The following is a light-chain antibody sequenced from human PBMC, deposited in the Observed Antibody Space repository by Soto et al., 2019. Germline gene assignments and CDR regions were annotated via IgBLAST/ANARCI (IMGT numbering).Light chain of an antibody. Sequence: QSVLTQPASVPGSPGQSITISCTGTSSDVGSYNLVSWYQQHPIKAPKLMIYEGSKRPSGVSNRFSGSKSGNTASLTISGLQAEDEADYYCCSYAGSSTYVFGTGTKVTVL. V-gene: IGLV2-23*01. CDR3: CSYAGSSTYV. J-gene: IGLJ1*01. CDR1: SSDVGSYNL. CDR2: EGS.